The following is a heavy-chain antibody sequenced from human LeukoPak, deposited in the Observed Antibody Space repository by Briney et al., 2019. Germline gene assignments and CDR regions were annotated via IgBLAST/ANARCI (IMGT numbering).Heavy chain of an antibody. Sequence: PGGSLRLSCSASGFTFSSYAMHWVRQAPGKGLEYVSAISSSGGSTYYADSVRGRFTISRDNSKNTLYLQMSSLRAEDTAVYYCVKGRCSNSWYSSDYWGQGTLVTVSS. CDR3: VKGRCSNSWYSSDY. V-gene: IGHV3-64D*09. J-gene: IGHJ4*02. CDR2: ISSSGGST. D-gene: IGHD6-13*01. CDR1: GFTFSSYA.